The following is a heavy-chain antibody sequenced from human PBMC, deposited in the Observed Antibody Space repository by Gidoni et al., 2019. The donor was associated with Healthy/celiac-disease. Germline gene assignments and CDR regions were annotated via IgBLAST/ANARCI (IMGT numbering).Heavy chain of an antibody. CDR3: ARAYCSSTNCYRDFDY. Sequence: QVQLQQWGAGLLKPSETLSLTCAVSGGSFSGYYWSWIRQPPGKGLEWIGEINHSGSTNYNPSLKSRVTISVDTSKNQFSLNLNSVTAADTAVYYCARAYCSSTNCYRDFDYWGQGTLVTVSS. D-gene: IGHD2-2*01. V-gene: IGHV4-34*01. CDR2: INHSGST. J-gene: IGHJ4*02. CDR1: GGSFSGYY.